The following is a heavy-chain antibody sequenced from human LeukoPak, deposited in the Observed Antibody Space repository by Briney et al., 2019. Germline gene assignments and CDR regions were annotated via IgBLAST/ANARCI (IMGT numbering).Heavy chain of an antibody. CDR3: AREHYFYYMDG. V-gene: IGHV3-7*01. Sequence: GGSLRLSCAASGFSFSDYEMNWVRQAPGKGLEWVANVNQGGTQKYYVDSVKGRFTISRDNAENSLYLQMNSLRAEDTAVYYCAREHYFYYMDGWGKGTTVTVSS. CDR1: GFSFSDYE. CDR2: VNQGGTQK. J-gene: IGHJ6*03.